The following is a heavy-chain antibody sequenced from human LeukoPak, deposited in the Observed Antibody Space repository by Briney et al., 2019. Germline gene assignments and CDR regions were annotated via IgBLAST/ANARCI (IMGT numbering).Heavy chain of an antibody. Sequence: GALRLYWGASGCTFRRYAMSWVREAAGKGVECVLAMSGSGGSAYYPDSVEGRFTLPGHHSKNPLYLQLNRLRAHATAVHYGPHDPLYCSRGGCYYSGYYLDYWGQPTLLTVSS. CDR2: MSGSGGSA. CDR1: GCTFRRYA. D-gene: IGHD2-15*01. CDR3: PHDPLYCSRGGCYYSGYYLDY. J-gene: IGHJ4*02. V-gene: IGHV3-23*01.